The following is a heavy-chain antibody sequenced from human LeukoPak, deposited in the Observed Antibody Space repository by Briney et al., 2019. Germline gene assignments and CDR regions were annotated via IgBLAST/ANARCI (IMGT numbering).Heavy chain of an antibody. CDR3: ARNDDIVAPGGY. CDR1: GFTFSSYA. V-gene: IGHV3-23*01. CDR2: ISGSGGST. Sequence: PGGSLRLSCAASGFTFSSYAMSWVRQAPGKGLEWVSAISGSGGSTYYADSVKGRFTISRDNAKNSLYLQMNSLRAEDTAVYYCARNDDIVAPGGYWGQGTLVTVSS. D-gene: IGHD5-12*01. J-gene: IGHJ4*02.